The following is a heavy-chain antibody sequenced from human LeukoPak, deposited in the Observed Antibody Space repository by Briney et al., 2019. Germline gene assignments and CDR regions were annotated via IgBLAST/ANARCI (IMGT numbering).Heavy chain of an antibody. J-gene: IGHJ3*02. CDR3: ARQGVGATDRGYAFDI. Sequence: SETLSLTCAVYGGSFSGYYWSWIRQPPGKGLEWIGYIYYSGSTNYNPSLKSRVTISVDTSKNQFSLKLSSVTAADTAVYYCARQGVGATDRGYAFDIWGQGTMVTVSS. D-gene: IGHD1-26*01. CDR2: IYYSGST. V-gene: IGHV4-59*01. CDR1: GGSFSGYY.